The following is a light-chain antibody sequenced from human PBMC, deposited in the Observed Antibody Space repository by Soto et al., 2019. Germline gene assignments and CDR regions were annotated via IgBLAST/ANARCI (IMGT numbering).Light chain of an antibody. Sequence: QLVLTQSPSASASLGASVKFTCTLSSGHSSYAIAWHQQQPEKGPRYLMKLNSDGSHSKGDGIPDRFSGSSSGAERYLTISSLQSEDEADYYCQTWGSGIPVVFGGGTKLTVL. J-gene: IGLJ2*01. V-gene: IGLV4-69*01. CDR2: LNSDGSH. CDR3: QTWGSGIPVV. CDR1: SGHSSYA.